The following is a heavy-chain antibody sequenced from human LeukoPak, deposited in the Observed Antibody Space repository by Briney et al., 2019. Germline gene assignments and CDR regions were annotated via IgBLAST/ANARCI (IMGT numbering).Heavy chain of an antibody. J-gene: IGHJ6*03. Sequence: PSETLSLTCAVYGGSFSGYYWSWIRQPPGKGLEWIGEINHSGSTNYNPSLKSRVTISVDTSKNQFSLKLSSVTAAGTAVYYCARGGYSYGYPYYYYMDVWGKGTTVTVSS. CDR2: INHSGST. CDR1: GGSFSGYY. CDR3: ARGGYSYGYPYYYYMDV. D-gene: IGHD5-18*01. V-gene: IGHV4-34*01.